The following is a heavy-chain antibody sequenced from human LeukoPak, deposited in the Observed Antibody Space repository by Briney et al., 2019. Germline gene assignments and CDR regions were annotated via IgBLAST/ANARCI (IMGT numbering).Heavy chain of an antibody. D-gene: IGHD1-26*01. CDR1: GYTFTCYY. CDR3: ARGVIAYSGSYQPNWFDP. CDR2: INPNSGGT. J-gene: IGHJ5*02. V-gene: IGHV1-2*02. Sequence: GASVKVSCKASGYTFTCYYMHWVRQAPGQGLEWMGWINPNSGGTNYAQKFQGRVTMTRDTSISTAYMELSRLRSDDTAVYYCARGVIAYSGSYQPNWFDPWGQGTLVTVSS.